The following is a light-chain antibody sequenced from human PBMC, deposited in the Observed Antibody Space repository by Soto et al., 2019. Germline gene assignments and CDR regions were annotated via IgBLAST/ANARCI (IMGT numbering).Light chain of an antibody. Sequence: DIEMTQSPSSLSASLGDTVTITCRASQGIGNFLAWYQQKPGDVPKLLIYAASTVQSGGPSRFSGSGSGTDFTLTISSLQPEDVATYFCHRYNSFPLTFGGGTKVDTK. V-gene: IGKV1-27*01. J-gene: IGKJ4*01. CDR2: AAS. CDR3: HRYNSFPLT. CDR1: QGIGNF.